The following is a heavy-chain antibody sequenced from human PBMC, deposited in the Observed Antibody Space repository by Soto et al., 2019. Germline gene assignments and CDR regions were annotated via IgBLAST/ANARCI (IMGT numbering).Heavy chain of an antibody. V-gene: IGHV3-21*01. Sequence: EVQLVESGGGLVKPGGSLRLSCAASGFTFSSYSMNWVRQAPGKGLEWVSSISSSTSYMYYADSVKGRFTISRDNAKNSLYLQMNSLRAEDTAVYYCARDFREGYYFDYWGQGTLVTGSS. CDR3: ARDFREGYYFDY. CDR1: GFTFSSYS. J-gene: IGHJ4*02. CDR2: ISSSTSYM.